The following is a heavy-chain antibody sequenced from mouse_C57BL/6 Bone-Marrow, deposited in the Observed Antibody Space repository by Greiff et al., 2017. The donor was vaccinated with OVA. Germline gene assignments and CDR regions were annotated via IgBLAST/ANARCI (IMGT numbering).Heavy chain of an antibody. V-gene: IGHV6-6*01. CDR3: TRPGTEGYFDY. CDR1: GFTFSDAW. J-gene: IGHJ2*01. CDR2: IRNKANNHAT. Sequence: DVQLVESGGGLVQPGGSMKLSCAASGFTFSDAWMDWVRQSPEKGLEWVAEIRNKANNHATYYAESVKGRFTISRDDSKSSVYLQMNSLRAEDTGIYYCTRPGTEGYFDYWGQGTTLTVSS. D-gene: IGHD3-3*01.